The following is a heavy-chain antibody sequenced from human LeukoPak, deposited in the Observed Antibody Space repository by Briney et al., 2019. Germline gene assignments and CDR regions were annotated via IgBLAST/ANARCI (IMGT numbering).Heavy chain of an antibody. CDR2: INHSGST. D-gene: IGHD5-24*01. Sequence: SETLSLTCAVYGGSFSGYYWSWIRQPPGKGLEWIGEINHSGSTDYNPSLKSRVTISVDTSKNQFSLKLSSVTAADTAVYYCARRRKRDGYNAFDYWGQGTLVTVSS. CDR3: ARRRKRDGYNAFDY. V-gene: IGHV4-34*01. J-gene: IGHJ4*02. CDR1: GGSFSGYY.